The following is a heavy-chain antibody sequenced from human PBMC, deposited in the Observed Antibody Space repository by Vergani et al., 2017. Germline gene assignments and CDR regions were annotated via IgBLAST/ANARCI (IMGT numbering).Heavy chain of an antibody. CDR1: GFTFSSYA. CDR2: ISGSGGNT. V-gene: IGHV3-23*01. J-gene: IGHJ6*02. CDR3: ARDIYNWNQKDAYYYYYGMDV. D-gene: IGHD1-20*01. Sequence: EVQLLESGGGLVQPGGSLRLSCAASGFTFSSYAMSWVRQAPGKGLEWVSSISGSGGNTDYADSVKGRFTISRDNTKNTMYLQMNSLRAEDTAVYYCARDIYNWNQKDAYYYYYGMDVWGQGTTVTVSS.